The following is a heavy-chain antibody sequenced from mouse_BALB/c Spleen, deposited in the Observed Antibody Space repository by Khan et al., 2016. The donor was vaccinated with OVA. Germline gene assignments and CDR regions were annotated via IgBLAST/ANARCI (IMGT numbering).Heavy chain of an antibody. CDR2: VSTGGSYT. Sequence: EVQGVESGGDLVKPGGSLKLSCAASGFTFGTYGMSWVRQAPDQRLEWVATVSTGGSYTYYPDSVKGRFTISRDNAKNTLYLQMSGLRSEETAMFYCTRLAYYYDSEGFAYWGQGTLVTVSA. CDR1: GFTFGTYG. CDR3: TRLAYYYDSEGFAY. V-gene: IGHV5-6*01. J-gene: IGHJ3*01. D-gene: IGHD1-1*01.